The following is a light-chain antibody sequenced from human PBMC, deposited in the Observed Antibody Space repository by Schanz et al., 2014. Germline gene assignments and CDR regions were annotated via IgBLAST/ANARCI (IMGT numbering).Light chain of an antibody. Sequence: QSALTQPPSASGSPGQSVAISCTGTSSDVGGYNYVSWYQHHPGKAPKLMIYDVSKRPSGVPDRFSGSKSGNTAFLTVSGVQAEDEADYYCSSNTNSSTPVFGGGTKLTVL. V-gene: IGLV2-8*01. CDR2: DVS. J-gene: IGLJ2*01. CDR1: SSDVGGYNY. CDR3: SSNTNSSTPV.